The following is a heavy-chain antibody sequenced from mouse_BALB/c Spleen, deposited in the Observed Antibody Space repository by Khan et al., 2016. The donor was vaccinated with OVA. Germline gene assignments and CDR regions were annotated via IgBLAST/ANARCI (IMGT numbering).Heavy chain of an antibody. J-gene: IGHJ4*01. Sequence: QMQLEESGPGLVAPSQNLSITCTVSGFSLSDYGVSWIRQPPGKGLEWLGVIWGGGSTYYNSALKSKLSISKDNSKSQVFLKMSSLQSDDTAMFYGAKGVWSYYYTLDYWGQGTSVTVSS. CDR2: IWGGGST. CDR1: GFSLSDYG. V-gene: IGHV2-6-5*01. CDR3: AKGVWSYYYTLDY.